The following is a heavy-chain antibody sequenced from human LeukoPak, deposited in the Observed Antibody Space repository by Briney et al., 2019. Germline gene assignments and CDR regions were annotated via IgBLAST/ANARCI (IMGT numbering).Heavy chain of an antibody. V-gene: IGHV1-18*01. CDR1: GYTFTSYG. D-gene: IGHD2-2*01. CDR3: ARGFCSSTSCYGKNYYYYYMDG. CDR2: ISAYNGNT. J-gene: IGHJ6*03. Sequence: ASVKVSCKASGYTFTSYGISWVRQPPGQGLEWMGWISAYNGNTNYAQKLQGRVTMTTDTSTSTAYMELRSLRSDDTAVYYCARGFCSSTSCYGKNYYYYYMDGWGKGTTVTISS.